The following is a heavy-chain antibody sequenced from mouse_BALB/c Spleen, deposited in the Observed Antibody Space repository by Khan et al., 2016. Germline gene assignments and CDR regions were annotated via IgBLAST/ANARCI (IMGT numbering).Heavy chain of an antibody. CDR2: IWWDDDK. CDR1: GFSLSTSGMG. Sequence: QVTLKESGPGILQPSQTLSLTCSFSGFSLSTSGMGVGWFRQRSGKGLEWLAHIWWDDDKRYNPALKSRLTISKDTSSNQGFLKIASVDTADTATYDCARMGGYYGGYAMDYWGQGTSVTVSS. J-gene: IGHJ4*01. CDR3: ARMGGYYGGYAMDY. V-gene: IGHV8-8*01. D-gene: IGHD1-2*01.